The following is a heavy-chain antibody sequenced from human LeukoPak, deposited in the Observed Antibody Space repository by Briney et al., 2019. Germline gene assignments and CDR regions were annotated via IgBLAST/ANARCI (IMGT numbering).Heavy chain of an antibody. Sequence: PGGSLRLSCAASGFTFSSYSMNWVRQAPGKGLEWVSSIRSSSSYIYYADSVKGRFTISRDNAKNSLYLQMNSLRVEDTAVYYCARDHEAGSGWFYYYYGMDVWGQGTTVTVSS. J-gene: IGHJ6*02. CDR1: GFTFSSYS. D-gene: IGHD6-19*01. CDR2: IRSSSSYI. V-gene: IGHV3-21*01. CDR3: ARDHEAGSGWFYYYYGMDV.